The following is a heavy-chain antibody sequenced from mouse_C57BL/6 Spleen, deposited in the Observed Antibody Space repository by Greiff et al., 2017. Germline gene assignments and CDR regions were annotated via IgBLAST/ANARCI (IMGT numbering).Heavy chain of an antibody. CDR3: ARSSSGFDY. Sequence: QVQLQQPGAELVKPGASVKLSCKASGYTFTSYWMQWVKQRPGQGLEWIGEIDPSVSDTNYNQKFKGKATMTVDTSSSTAYMQRSSLASEDSAVCYCARSSSGFDYWGQGTTLTVSS. CDR1: GYTFTSYW. J-gene: IGHJ2*01. CDR2: IDPSVSDT. V-gene: IGHV1-50*01.